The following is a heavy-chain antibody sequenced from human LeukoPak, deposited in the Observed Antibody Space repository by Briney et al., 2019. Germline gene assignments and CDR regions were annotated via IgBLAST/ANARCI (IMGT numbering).Heavy chain of an antibody. J-gene: IGHJ4*02. CDR1: GFTFDDYG. V-gene: IGHV3-23*01. CDR2: ISGSGGST. CDR3: AKSVGLLWFGELYYFDY. D-gene: IGHD3-10*01. Sequence: GGSLRLSCAASGFTFDDYGMSWVRQAPGKGLEWVSAISGSGGSTYYADSVKGRFTISRDNSKNTLYLQMNSLRAEDTAVYYCAKSVGLLWFGELYYFDYWGQGTLVTVSS.